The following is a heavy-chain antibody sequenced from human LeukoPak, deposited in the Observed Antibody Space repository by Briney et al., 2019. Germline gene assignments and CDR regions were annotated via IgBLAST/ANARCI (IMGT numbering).Heavy chain of an antibody. V-gene: IGHV1-2*06. CDR3: ARSSGSYKYGMDV. D-gene: IGHD6-19*01. CDR1: GYTFTGYY. J-gene: IGHJ6*02. CDR2: INPNSGGT. Sequence: GASVRVSCKASGYTFTGYYMHWVRQAPGQGLEWMGRINPNSGGTNYAQKFQGRVTMTRDTSISTACMELSRLRSDDTAVYYCARSSGSYKYGMDVWGQGTTVTVSS.